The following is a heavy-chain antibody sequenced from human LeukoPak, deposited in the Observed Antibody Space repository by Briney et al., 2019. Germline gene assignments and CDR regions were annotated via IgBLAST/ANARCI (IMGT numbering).Heavy chain of an antibody. CDR3: ARGYDSSGARMDV. V-gene: IGHV3-13*04. CDR1: GFTFSRYD. CDR2: IGTGGDT. D-gene: IGHD3-22*01. J-gene: IGHJ6*02. Sequence: GGSLRLSCAASGFTFSRYDMHWVRQGTGKGLEWVSAIGTGGDTHYPGSVKGRFTISRENAKNSLYLQMSSLRAGDTAVYYCARGYDSSGARMDVWGQGTTVTVSS.